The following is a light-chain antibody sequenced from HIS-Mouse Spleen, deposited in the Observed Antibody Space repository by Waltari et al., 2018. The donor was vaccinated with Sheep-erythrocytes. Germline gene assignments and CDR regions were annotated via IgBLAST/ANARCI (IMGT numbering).Light chain of an antibody. J-gene: IGLJ3*02. CDR3: CSYAGSSTPWV. CDR2: SNN. V-gene: IGLV1-44*01. Sequence: QSVLTQPPSASGTPGQRVTISCSGSSSNIGSNTVNWYQQLPGTAPKLLIYSNNQRPSGVSNRFSGSKSGNTASLTISGLQAEDEADYYCCSYAGSSTPWVFGGGTKLTVL. CDR1: SSNIGSNT.